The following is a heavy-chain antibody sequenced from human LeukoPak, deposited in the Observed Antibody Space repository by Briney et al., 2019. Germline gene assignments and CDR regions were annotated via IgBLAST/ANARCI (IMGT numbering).Heavy chain of an antibody. J-gene: IGHJ4*02. V-gene: IGHV4-59*08. Sequence: SETLSLTCTVSGGSISSYYWSWIRQPPGKGLEWIGFIYYSGSTNYNPSLKSRVTISVDTSKNQFSLKLSSVTAADTAVYYCARQVRYSSSRPDYWGQGTLVTVSS. CDR3: ARQVRYSSSRPDY. CDR2: IYYSGST. D-gene: IGHD6-13*01. CDR1: GGSISSYY.